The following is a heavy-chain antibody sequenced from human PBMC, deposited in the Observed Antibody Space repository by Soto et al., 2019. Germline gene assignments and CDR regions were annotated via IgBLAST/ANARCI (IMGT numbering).Heavy chain of an antibody. Sequence: ASETLSLTCTVSGGSISSSSYYWGWIRQPPGKGLEWIGSIYYSGSTYYNPSLKSRVTISVDTSKNQFSLKLSSVTAADTAVYYCRSTGYYGMDVWGQGTTVTVSS. V-gene: IGHV4-39*01. CDR3: RSTGYYGMDV. CDR2: IYYSGST. D-gene: IGHD2-8*02. CDR1: GGSISSSSYY. J-gene: IGHJ6*02.